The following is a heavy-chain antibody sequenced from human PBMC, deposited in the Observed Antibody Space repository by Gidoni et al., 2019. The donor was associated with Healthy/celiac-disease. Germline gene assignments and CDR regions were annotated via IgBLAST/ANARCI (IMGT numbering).Heavy chain of an antibody. D-gene: IGHD2-2*01. CDR1: GFTFSSYG. CDR2: ISYDGSNK. V-gene: IGHV3-30*18. CDR3: AKDRARPYQLLSPYYFDY. Sequence: QVQLVESGGGVVQPGRSLRLSCAASGFTFSSYGMHWVRQAPGKGLEWVAVISYDGSNKYYADSVKGRFTISRDNSKNTLYLQMNSLRAEDTAVYYCAKDRARPYQLLSPYYFDYWGQGTLVTVSS. J-gene: IGHJ4*02.